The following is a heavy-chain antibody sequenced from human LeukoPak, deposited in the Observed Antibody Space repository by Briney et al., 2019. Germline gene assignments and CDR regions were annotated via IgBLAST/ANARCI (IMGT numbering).Heavy chain of an antibody. D-gene: IGHD4-17*01. CDR2: ISWNGDSI. CDR1: GFTFDDCA. Sequence: GGSLRLSCEASGFTFDDCAMHWVRQAPGKGLEWVSTISWNGDSIAYADSVKGRFTISRDNAKNSLYLQMNNLRPEDMAFYYCAKDLYGDFAYYFGHWGQGTLVTVSS. CDR3: AKDLYGDFAYYFGH. J-gene: IGHJ4*02. V-gene: IGHV3-9*03.